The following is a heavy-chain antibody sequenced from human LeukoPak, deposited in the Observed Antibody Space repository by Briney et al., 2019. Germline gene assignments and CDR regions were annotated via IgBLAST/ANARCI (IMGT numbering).Heavy chain of an antibody. CDR1: GGSISSYY. Sequence: SETLSLTCTVSGGSISSYYWSWIRQPPGKGLEWIGYIYYSGSTNYNPSLKSRVTISVDTSKNQFSLKLSSVTAADTAVYYCARGRRVVVPAALLYYYYYMDVWGKGTTVTISS. D-gene: IGHD2-2*01. CDR3: ARGRRVVVPAALLYYYYYMDV. CDR2: IYYSGST. V-gene: IGHV4-59*01. J-gene: IGHJ6*03.